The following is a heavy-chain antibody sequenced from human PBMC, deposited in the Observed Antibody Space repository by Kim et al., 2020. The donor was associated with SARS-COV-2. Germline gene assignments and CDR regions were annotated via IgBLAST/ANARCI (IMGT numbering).Heavy chain of an antibody. CDR1: GFTFGDYA. J-gene: IGHJ6*02. Sequence: GGSLRLSCTASGFTFGDYAMSWFRQAPGKGLEWVGFIRSKAYGGTTEYAASVKGRFTISRDDSKSIAYLQMNSLKTEDTAVYYCTRDWGPFGVADYYYYGMDVWGQGTTVTVSS. CDR3: TRDWGPFGVADYYYYGMDV. D-gene: IGHD3-3*01. CDR2: IRSKAYGGTT. V-gene: IGHV3-49*03.